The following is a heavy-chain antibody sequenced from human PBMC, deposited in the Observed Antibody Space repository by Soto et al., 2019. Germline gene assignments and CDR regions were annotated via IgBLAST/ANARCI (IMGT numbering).Heavy chain of an antibody. D-gene: IGHD1-1*01. CDR3: AGQTFTLAEASSGRSNAFDP. V-gene: IGHV4-39*01. J-gene: IGHJ5*02. CDR1: RGSINSPSHY. Sequence: SETVSLNCTVSRGSINSPSHYWCWVLQPPGKGLEWIGSVCYSGRSYSRPSLKSRVTISVDTSTNQFSLSLTSVTASDTAVYFRAGQTFTLAEASSGRSNAFDPCPRGTLV. CDR2: VCYSGRS.